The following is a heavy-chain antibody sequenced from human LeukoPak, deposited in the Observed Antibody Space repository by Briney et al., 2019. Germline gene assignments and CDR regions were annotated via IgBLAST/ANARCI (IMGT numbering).Heavy chain of an antibody. D-gene: IGHD3-10*01. J-gene: IGHJ4*02. CDR2: IRYDGSNK. CDR1: GFTFSSYG. Sequence: GGSLRLSCAASGFTFSSYGMRWVRQAPGKGLEWVAFIRYDGSNKYYADSVKGRFTISRDNSKNTLYLQMNSLRAEDTAVYYCARTRFGGKGNFDYWGQGTLVTVSS. V-gene: IGHV3-30*02. CDR3: ARTRFGGKGNFDY.